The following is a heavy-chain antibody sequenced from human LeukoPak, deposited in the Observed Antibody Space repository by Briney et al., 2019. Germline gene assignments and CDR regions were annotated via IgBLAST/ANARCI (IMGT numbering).Heavy chain of an antibody. J-gene: IGHJ5*02. V-gene: IGHV4-59*01. CDR1: GGSISTYY. CDR3: ARSDSYSSSSGYWFDP. CDR2: IYYCGST. D-gene: IGHD6-6*01. Sequence: PSETLSLTCTVSGGSISTYYWTWVRQPPGKGLEWIGYIYYCGSTNSNPSLKSRVTISVDTSKNLFSLKLSSVTAADTAMYYCARSDSYSSSSGYWFDPWGQGTLVTVSS.